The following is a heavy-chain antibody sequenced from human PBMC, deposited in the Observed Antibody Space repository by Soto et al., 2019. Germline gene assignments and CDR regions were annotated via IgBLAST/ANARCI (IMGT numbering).Heavy chain of an antibody. CDR1: GGTFSSYA. D-gene: IGHD2-2*01. J-gene: IGHJ6*02. V-gene: IGHV1-69*01. Sequence: QVQLVQSGAEVKKPGSSVKVSCKASGGTFSSYAISWVRQAPGQGLEWMGGIIPISGTANYAQKFQGRVTITVDESTSTAYMELSSLRSEDTAVYYCARSQGSSTSLEIYYYYYYGMDVWGQGTKVTVSS. CDR3: ARSQGSSTSLEIYYYYYYGMDV. CDR2: IIPISGTA.